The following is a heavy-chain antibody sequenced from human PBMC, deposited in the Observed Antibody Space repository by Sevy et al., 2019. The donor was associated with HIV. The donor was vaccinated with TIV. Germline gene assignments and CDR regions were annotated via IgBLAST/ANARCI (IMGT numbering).Heavy chain of an antibody. CDR2: IKEDGSDK. J-gene: IGHJ3*02. D-gene: IGHD1-26*01. V-gene: IGHV3-7*03. CDR1: GFIFSNYA. CDR3: ATREGLAGVTGAAFDI. Sequence: GGSLRLSCAASGFIFSNYAMHWIRQTPGKGLEWVAYIKEDGSDKKYVDSVKGRFSISRDNAETTLYLQMNSLRADDTAVYYCATREGLAGVTGAAFDIWGQGTMVTVSS.